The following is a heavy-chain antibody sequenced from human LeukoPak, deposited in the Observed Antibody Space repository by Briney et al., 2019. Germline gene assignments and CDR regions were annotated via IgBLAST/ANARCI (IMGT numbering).Heavy chain of an antibody. D-gene: IGHD6-6*01. V-gene: IGHV3-33*06. CDR1: GFTFSSYG. CDR2: IWYDGSNK. Sequence: GGSLRLSCAASGFTFSSYGMHWVRQAPGKGLEWVAVIWYDGSNKYYADSVKGRFTISRDNSKNTLYLQMNSLRAEDTAVYYCAKDWGTAARHFDGWGQGTLVTVSS. J-gene: IGHJ4*02. CDR3: AKDWGTAARHFDG.